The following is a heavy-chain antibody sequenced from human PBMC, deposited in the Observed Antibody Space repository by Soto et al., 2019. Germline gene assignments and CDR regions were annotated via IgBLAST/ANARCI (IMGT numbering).Heavy chain of an antibody. CDR3: ARGRCSATYCYSNFDS. CDR1: GGSFSGYY. Sequence: SETLSLTCAVYGGSFSGYYWSWIRQPTGKGLEWIGEINHSGSTNYNPSLKSRVTMSADTSKGQFSLKLSAVTAADTAVYYCARGRCSATYCYSNFDSWGQGTLVTVSS. CDR2: INHSGST. V-gene: IGHV4-34*01. D-gene: IGHD2-15*01. J-gene: IGHJ4*02.